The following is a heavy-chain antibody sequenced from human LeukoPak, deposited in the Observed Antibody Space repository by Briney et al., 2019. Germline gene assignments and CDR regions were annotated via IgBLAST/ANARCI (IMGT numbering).Heavy chain of an antibody. J-gene: IGHJ4*02. Sequence: SETLSLTCTVSGGSISSYYWSWIRQPPGKGLEWIGYIYYSGSTNYNPSLKSRVTISVDTSKNQFSLKLSAVTAADTAVYYFAKGHRQLFDYWGQGTLVIVSS. CDR3: AKGHRQLFDY. CDR2: IYYSGST. V-gene: IGHV4-59*01. CDR1: GGSISSYY.